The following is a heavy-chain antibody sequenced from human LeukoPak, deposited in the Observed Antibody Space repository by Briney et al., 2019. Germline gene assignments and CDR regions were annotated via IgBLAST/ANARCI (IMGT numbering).Heavy chain of an antibody. CDR1: GGSFGGYY. CDR2: INDSGSS. Sequence: PSETLSLTCAVYGGSFGGYYWSWIRQPPGKGLEWIGEINDSGSSNYIPSLKSRVTISVDRSKNQFSLWLSSVTAADTAVYYCARGLWFGDENPPYFDYWGQGILVTVSS. D-gene: IGHD3-10*01. CDR3: ARGLWFGDENPPYFDY. J-gene: IGHJ4*02. V-gene: IGHV4-34*01.